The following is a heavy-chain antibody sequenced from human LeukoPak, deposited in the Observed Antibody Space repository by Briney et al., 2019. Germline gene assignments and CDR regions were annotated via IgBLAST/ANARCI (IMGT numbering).Heavy chain of an antibody. D-gene: IGHD1-1*01. CDR2: IKDDGSGE. J-gene: IGHJ6*02. Sequence: GGSLRLSCVASEITFSDSWMSWVRQTPGEGLEWVAAIKDDGSGEYYMDSVKGRFTISRDNAKNSLYLQMNSLRDEDTAVYHCATYINWVAGDVWGQGTAVSVSS. V-gene: IGHV3-7*01. CDR3: ATYINWVAGDV. CDR1: EITFSDSW.